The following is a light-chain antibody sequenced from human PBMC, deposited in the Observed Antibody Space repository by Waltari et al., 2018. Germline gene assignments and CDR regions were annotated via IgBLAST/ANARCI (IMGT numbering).Light chain of an antibody. J-gene: IGKJ1*01. Sequence: DIQMTQSPSSLSASVGDRVTITCRASQTITNYLNWYKQKPRKAPKLLIYAASTLQSGVPSRFSGSGSGTDFTLTISSLQPEDSATYYCQQSYSKRTFGLGTKVEIK. CDR2: AAS. CDR3: QQSYSKRT. CDR1: QTITNY. V-gene: IGKV1-39*01.